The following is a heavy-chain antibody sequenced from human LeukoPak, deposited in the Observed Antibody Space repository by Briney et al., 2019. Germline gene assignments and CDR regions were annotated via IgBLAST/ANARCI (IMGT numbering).Heavy chain of an antibody. D-gene: IGHD3-10*01. J-gene: IGHJ4*02. Sequence: GGSLRLSCAASGFTFNNYWMHWVRHAPGKGLVWVSRIKYDESSKIYADSVKGRFTTSRDNSKNTLYLQMNSLRAEDTAVYYCARGSKYFGELIRRGEYYFDYWGQGTLVTVSS. CDR2: IKYDESSK. CDR3: ARGSKYFGELIRRGEYYFDY. V-gene: IGHV3-74*01. CDR1: GFTFNNYW.